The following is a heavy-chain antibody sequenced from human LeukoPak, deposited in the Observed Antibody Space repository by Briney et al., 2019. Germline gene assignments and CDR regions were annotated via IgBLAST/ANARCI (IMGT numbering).Heavy chain of an antibody. CDR2: ISSSSSTI. CDR3: AYPGVAVAGTY. CDR1: GFTFSSYS. J-gene: IGHJ4*02. Sequence: PGGSLRLSCAASGFTFSSYSMNWVRQAPGKGLEWVSYISSSSSTIYYADSVKGRFTISRDNAKSSLYLQMPSLRAEDTAVYYCAYPGVAVAGTYWGQGTLVTVSS. D-gene: IGHD6-19*01. V-gene: IGHV3-48*01.